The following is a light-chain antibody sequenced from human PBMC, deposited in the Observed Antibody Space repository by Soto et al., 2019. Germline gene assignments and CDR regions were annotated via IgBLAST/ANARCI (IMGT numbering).Light chain of an antibody. Sequence: DIPMTQSPSSLSASVGDRVTITCQASPDITSYLNWYQHKPGKAPKLLIYDASILEAGVPSRFSGSGSGTHFPFTISSLQPEDVATYYCQKCDYLPIFGPGTTVDFK. CDR3: QKCDYLPI. CDR1: PDITSY. V-gene: IGKV1-33*01. CDR2: DAS. J-gene: IGKJ3*01.